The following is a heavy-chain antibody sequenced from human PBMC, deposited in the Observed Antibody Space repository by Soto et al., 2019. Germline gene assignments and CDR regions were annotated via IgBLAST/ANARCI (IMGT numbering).Heavy chain of an antibody. V-gene: IGHV1-69*01. J-gene: IGHJ5*02. CDR1: GGTFSSYA. D-gene: IGHD6-19*01. CDR2: IIPIFGTA. CDR3: ARCIAVAGGLGWFDP. Sequence: QVQLVQSGAEVKKPGSSVKVSCKASGGTFSSYAISWVRQAPGQGLEWMGGIIPIFGTANYAQKFQGRVKITADECTSTAYMELRRLRSEDTAVYYCARCIAVAGGLGWFDPWGQGTLVTVSS.